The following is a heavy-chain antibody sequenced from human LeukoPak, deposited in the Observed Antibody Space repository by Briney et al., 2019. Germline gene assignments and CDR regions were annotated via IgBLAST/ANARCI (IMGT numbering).Heavy chain of an antibody. CDR3: ARVGVAAAS. CDR1: GGSISSGDYY. D-gene: IGHD6-13*01. Sequence: NASETLSLTCTVSGGSISSGDYYWSWIRQPPGKGLEWIGYIYYSGSTYYNPSLKSRVTISVDTSKNQFSLKLSSVTAADTTVYYCARVGVAAASWGQGTLVTVSS. V-gene: IGHV4-30-4*08. J-gene: IGHJ5*02. CDR2: IYYSGST.